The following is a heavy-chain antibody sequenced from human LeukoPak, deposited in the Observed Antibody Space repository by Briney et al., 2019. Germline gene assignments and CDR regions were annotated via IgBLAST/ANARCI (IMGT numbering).Heavy chain of an antibody. Sequence: PGGSLRLSCAASGFTFSRYSMNWVRHAPGKGLEWVSYISSSSNSIYYADSVKGRFTISRDNAKNSLYLQMKSLRAEDTAVYYCASALTYYYDTSGSLPWGQGTLVTVCS. D-gene: IGHD3-22*01. V-gene: IGHV3-48*01. CDR1: GFTFSRYS. J-gene: IGHJ5*02. CDR2: ISSSSNSI. CDR3: ASALTYYYDTSGSLP.